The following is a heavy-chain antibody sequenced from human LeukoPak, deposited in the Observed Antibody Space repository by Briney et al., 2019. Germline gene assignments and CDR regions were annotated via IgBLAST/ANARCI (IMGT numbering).Heavy chain of an antibody. CDR1: GVSISSSNSY. V-gene: IGHV4-39*01. Sequence: PSETLSLTCTVSGVSISSSNSYWGWIRQPPGKGLEWIGSIYSGNTYYNASLKSQVSISIDMSKNQFSLKLTSVTAADTAVYYCARQTGSGLFILPGGQGTLVTVSS. CDR2: IYSGNT. J-gene: IGHJ4*02. D-gene: IGHD3-10*01. CDR3: ARQTGSGLFILP.